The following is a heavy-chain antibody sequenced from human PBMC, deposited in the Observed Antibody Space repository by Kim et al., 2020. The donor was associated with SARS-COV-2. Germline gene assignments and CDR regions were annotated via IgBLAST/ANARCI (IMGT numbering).Heavy chain of an antibody. CDR2: IYPGYSDT. CDR3: ARRICSRGSCRADT. J-gene: IGHJ5*02. CDR1: GDSFTNYW. V-gene: IGHV5-51*01. D-gene: IGHD2-15*01. Sequence: GESLKISCKGSGDSFTNYWIAWVRQTPGKGLEWMGIIYPGYSDTRYSPSFQGQVTMSADKSINTAYLQWSSLQASDTAIYYCARRICSRGSCRADTWGQGTLVSVS.